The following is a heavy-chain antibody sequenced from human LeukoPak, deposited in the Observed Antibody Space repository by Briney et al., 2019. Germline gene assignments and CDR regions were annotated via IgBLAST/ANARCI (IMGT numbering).Heavy chain of an antibody. D-gene: IGHD3-3*01. V-gene: IGHV1-2*02. CDR2: INPDSGGT. CDR1: GYTFTGYY. CDR3: ARGYDFWSGYLSDAFDI. J-gene: IGHJ3*02. Sequence: GASVKVSCKASGYTFTGYYMHWVRQAPGQGLEWTGWINPDSGGTNYAQKFQGRVTMTRDTSISTAYMELSRLRSDDTAVYYCARGYDFWSGYLSDAFDIWGQGTMVTVSS.